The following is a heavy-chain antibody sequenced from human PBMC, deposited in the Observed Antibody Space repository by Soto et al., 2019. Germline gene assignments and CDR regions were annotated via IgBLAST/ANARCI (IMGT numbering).Heavy chain of an antibody. Sequence: EVQLLESGGGLVQPGGSLRLSCAASGFTFSSYAMTWVRQAPGKGLDWVSTITGSGGSTYYADSVKGRFTISRDNSKNTLYLQTNSLRAEDTAVYYCATDSRGYFPGAFDIWGQGTMLTVSS. CDR3: ATDSRGYFPGAFDI. CDR1: GFTFSSYA. J-gene: IGHJ3*02. CDR2: ITGSGGST. D-gene: IGHD3-22*01. V-gene: IGHV3-23*01.